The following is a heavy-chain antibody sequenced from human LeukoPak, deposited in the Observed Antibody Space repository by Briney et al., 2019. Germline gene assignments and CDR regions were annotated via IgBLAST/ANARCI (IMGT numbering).Heavy chain of an antibody. Sequence: GGSLRLSCAASGFTFSSYSMNWVRQAPGKGLEWVSYISSSSSTIYYADSVKGRFTISRDNAKNSLYLQMNSLRAEDTAVYYYARGPRDIVVVPAAIGWFDPWGQGTLVTVSS. CDR1: GFTFSSYS. CDR3: ARGPRDIVVVPAAIGWFDP. D-gene: IGHD2-2*01. V-gene: IGHV3-48*01. J-gene: IGHJ5*02. CDR2: ISSSSSTI.